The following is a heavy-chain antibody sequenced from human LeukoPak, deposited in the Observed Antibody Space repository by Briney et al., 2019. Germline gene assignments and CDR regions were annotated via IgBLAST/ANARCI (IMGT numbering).Heavy chain of an antibody. CDR3: ARDSGYCSSTSCTSVD. D-gene: IGHD2-2*01. Sequence: GGSLRLSCAASGFTFSTYAMGWVRQAPGKGLEWVSSISAAGAGTYYADSVKGRFTVSRDNAKNSLYLQMNSLRDEDTAVYYCARDSGYCSSTSCTSVDWGQGTLVTVSS. V-gene: IGHV3-23*01. J-gene: IGHJ4*02. CDR2: ISAAGAGT. CDR1: GFTFSTYA.